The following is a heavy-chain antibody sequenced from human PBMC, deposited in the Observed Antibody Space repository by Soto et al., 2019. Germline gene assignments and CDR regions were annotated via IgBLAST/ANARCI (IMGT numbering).Heavy chain of an antibody. CDR3: AKVTHRGPIAVAGPLGS. V-gene: IGHV1-46*01. D-gene: IGHD6-19*01. Sequence: QVHLVQSGAEVKKPGASVNVSCQASGSITNHHMHWMRQAPGQGLEWMGIFNPSGLSTTYAQKFQGRVIITRDTSTSTVYMELSSLTSEDTAVYFCAKVTHRGPIAVAGPLGSWGQGTLVIVSS. CDR2: FNPSGLST. J-gene: IGHJ4*02. CDR1: GSITNHH.